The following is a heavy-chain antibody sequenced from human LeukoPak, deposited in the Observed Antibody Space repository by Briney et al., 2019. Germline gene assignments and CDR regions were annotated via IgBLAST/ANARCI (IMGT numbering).Heavy chain of an antibody. Sequence: PGGSLRLSCAASGFTFSSYGMHWVRQAPGKGLEWVAFIRYDGSNKYYADSVKGRFTISRDNSKNTLYLQMNSLRAEDTAVYYCAKDKQLERYYFDYWGQGTLVTVSS. V-gene: IGHV3-30*02. CDR1: GFTFSSYG. CDR3: AKDKQLERYYFDY. J-gene: IGHJ4*02. CDR2: IRYDGSNK. D-gene: IGHD1-1*01.